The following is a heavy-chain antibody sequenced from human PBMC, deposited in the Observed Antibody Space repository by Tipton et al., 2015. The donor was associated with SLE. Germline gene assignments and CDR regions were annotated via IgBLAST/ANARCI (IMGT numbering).Heavy chain of an antibody. Sequence: SLRLSCEASGFFFSDYTMNWVRQAPGKGLEWVSIIYSAGRGTDYADSVKGRFTISRDNLKSTLYLQMNSLRDEDTAVYYCVRVAYGPKWYLDLWGRGTLVTVSS. CDR2: IYSAGRGT. V-gene: IGHV3-23*03. CDR3: VRVAYGPKWYLDL. J-gene: IGHJ2*01. D-gene: IGHD3-10*01. CDR1: GFFFSDYT.